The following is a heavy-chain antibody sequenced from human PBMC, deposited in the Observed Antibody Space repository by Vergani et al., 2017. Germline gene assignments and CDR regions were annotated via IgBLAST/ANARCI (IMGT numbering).Heavy chain of an antibody. Sequence: EVQLVESGGGLVQPGGSLRLSCAASGFTFSSYEMNWVRQAPGKGLEWVSYISSSGSTIYYADSVKGRFTISRDNAKNSLYLQMNSLRAEDTAVYYCARGGRLAVVVVVGGYFDYWGQGTLVTVSS. CDR2: ISSSGSTI. V-gene: IGHV3-48*03. D-gene: IGHD2-15*01. CDR1: GFTFSSYE. J-gene: IGHJ4*02. CDR3: ARGGRLAVVVVVGGYFDY.